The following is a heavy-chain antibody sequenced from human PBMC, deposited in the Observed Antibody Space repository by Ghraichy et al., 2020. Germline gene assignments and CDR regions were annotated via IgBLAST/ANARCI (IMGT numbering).Heavy chain of an antibody. Sequence: GGSLRLSCAASGFTFSSYGMHWVRQAPGKGLEWVAVISYDGSNKYYADSVKGRFTISRDNSKNTLYLQMNSLRAEDTAVYYCAKDRAWFGEGSVYYFDYWGQGTLVTVSS. CDR2: ISYDGSNK. CDR3: AKDRAWFGEGSVYYFDY. J-gene: IGHJ4*02. CDR1: GFTFSSYG. D-gene: IGHD3-10*01. V-gene: IGHV3-30*18.